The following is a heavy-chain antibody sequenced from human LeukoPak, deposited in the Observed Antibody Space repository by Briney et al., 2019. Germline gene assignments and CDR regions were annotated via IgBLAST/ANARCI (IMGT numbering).Heavy chain of an antibody. V-gene: IGHV5-51*01. J-gene: IGHJ4*02. CDR3: ARRSSSGWYVSDY. Sequence: GDSLKISCKGSGYSFTSYWIGGVRQMPGKGLDGMEIIYPGDSDTRYSPSFQGQVTISADKSISTAYLQWSSLKASDTAMYYCARRSSSGWYVSDYWGQGTLVTVSS. CDR1: GYSFTSYW. D-gene: IGHD6-19*01. CDR2: IYPGDSDT.